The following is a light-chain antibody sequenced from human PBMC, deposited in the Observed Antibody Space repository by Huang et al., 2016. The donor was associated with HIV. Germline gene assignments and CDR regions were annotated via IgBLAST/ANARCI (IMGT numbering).Light chain of an antibody. CDR3: QQSYISPWT. CDR2: AS. CDR1: QSVGNF. V-gene: IGKV1-39*01. Sequence: DIQMTQSPSSLSASVGDRVTITCRTSQSVGNFLNWYQQKPGKATELLIYASSLQAWVSSRFSGSGSGTDFTLIISSLQPEDFATYYCQQSYISPWTFGQGTKVDLK. J-gene: IGKJ1*01.